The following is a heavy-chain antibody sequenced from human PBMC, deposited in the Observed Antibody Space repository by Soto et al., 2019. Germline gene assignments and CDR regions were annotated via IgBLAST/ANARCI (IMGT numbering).Heavy chain of an antibody. D-gene: IGHD4-17*01. Sequence: ASVKVSCKASGYTFTSYGISWVRRAPGQGLEWMGWISAYNGNTNYAQKLQGRVTMTTDTSTSTAYMELRSLRSDDTAVYYCAREASYYGAAPWFFALWGRGTLVTVSS. V-gene: IGHV1-18*01. CDR1: GYTFTSYG. CDR2: ISAYNGNT. CDR3: AREASYYGAAPWFFAL. J-gene: IGHJ2*01.